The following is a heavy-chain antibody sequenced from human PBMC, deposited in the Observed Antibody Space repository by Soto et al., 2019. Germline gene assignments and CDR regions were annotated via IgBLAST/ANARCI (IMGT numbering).Heavy chain of an antibody. CDR3: ARDLYYYDSSGPTLYFDY. J-gene: IGHJ4*02. D-gene: IGHD3-22*01. V-gene: IGHV1-18*01. Sequence: GASVKVSCKASGYTFTSYGISWVRQAPGQGLEWMGWISAYNGNTNYAQKLQGRVTMTTDTSTSTAYMELRSLRSDDTAVYYCARDLYYYDSSGPTLYFDYWGQGTLVTSPQ. CDR2: ISAYNGNT. CDR1: GYTFTSYG.